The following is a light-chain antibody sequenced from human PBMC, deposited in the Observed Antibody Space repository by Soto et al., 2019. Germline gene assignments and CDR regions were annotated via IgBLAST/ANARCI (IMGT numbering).Light chain of an antibody. CDR3: LLHNSSALL. CDR2: AAS. V-gene: IGKV1-17*01. CDR1: QGIAND. J-gene: IGKJ4*01. Sequence: DIPMTLSPSSLSASVGDRVTFTCRASQGIANDLAWYQQKPTKAPKRLIYAASSLQSGVPSRFSGSGAGTELTLTFSSLQPEDFGTYCCLLHNSSALLFGGGTPVEI.